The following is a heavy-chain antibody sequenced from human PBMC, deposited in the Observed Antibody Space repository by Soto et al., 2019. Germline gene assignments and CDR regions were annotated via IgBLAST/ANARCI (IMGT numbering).Heavy chain of an antibody. J-gene: IGHJ4*02. Sequence: SETLSLTCAVYGGSFSGYYWSWIRQPPGKGLEWIGEINHSGSTNYNPSLKSRVTISVDTSKNQFSLKLSSVTAADTAVYYCARYDCSGGSCYLYTQYYFDYWGQGTLVTVSS. CDR2: INHSGST. CDR1: GGSFSGYY. D-gene: IGHD2-15*01. V-gene: IGHV4-34*01. CDR3: ARYDCSGGSCYLYTQYYFDY.